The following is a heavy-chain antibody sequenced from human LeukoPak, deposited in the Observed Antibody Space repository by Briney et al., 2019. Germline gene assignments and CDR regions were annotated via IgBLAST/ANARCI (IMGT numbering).Heavy chain of an antibody. V-gene: IGHV3-23*01. J-gene: IGHJ4*02. CDR3: ARRAGDYSHPYDY. CDR1: GLTFNNYA. CDR2: ISGRGASK. D-gene: IGHD3-22*01. Sequence: PGGSLRLSCAVSGLTFNNYAMSWVRQAPGKGLEWVSGISGRGASKYYADSVKGRFTISRDNSKNTLYLQMNSLRAEDTAVYYCARRAGDYSHPYDYWGQGTLVTVSS.